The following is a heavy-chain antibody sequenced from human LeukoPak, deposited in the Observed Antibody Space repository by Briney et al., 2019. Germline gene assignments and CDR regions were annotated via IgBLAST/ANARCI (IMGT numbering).Heavy chain of an antibody. D-gene: IGHD3-10*01. V-gene: IGHV3-21*01. Sequence: GGSLRLSCAASGFTFSSYAMNWVRQAPGKGLEWVSSISSSSSYIYYADSVKGRSTISRDNAKNSLYLQMNSLRAEDTAVYYCARDHPYGSGSYDFDYWGRGTLVTVSS. J-gene: IGHJ4*02. CDR2: ISSSSSYI. CDR1: GFTFSSYA. CDR3: ARDHPYGSGSYDFDY.